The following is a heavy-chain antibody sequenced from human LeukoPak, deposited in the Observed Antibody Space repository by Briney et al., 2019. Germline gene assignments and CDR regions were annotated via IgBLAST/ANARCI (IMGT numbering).Heavy chain of an antibody. CDR2: IFPGDSDT. V-gene: IGHV5-51*01. CDR1: GYSFTSYW. CDR3: ARRLTYDSRAYYCLDY. D-gene: IGHD3-22*01. Sequence: GESLKISCKGSGYSFTSYWIGWVRQKPGKGLEWMGIIFPGDSDTRYSPSFQGQVTISADKSISTAYLQWSSLKASDTAMYYCARRLTYDSRAYYCLDYWGQGTLGTVSS. J-gene: IGHJ4*02.